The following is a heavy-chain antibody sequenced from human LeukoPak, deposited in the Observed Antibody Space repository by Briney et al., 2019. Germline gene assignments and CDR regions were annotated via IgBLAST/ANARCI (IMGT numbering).Heavy chain of an antibody. Sequence: SETLSLTCAVSGSSNNSAYYWGWIRQPPGMGLEWIGNFYHTRSTYYNPSLKSRVTISVDTSENHFSLKLSSVTAADTAVYYCARARPVRGVNLNLPTYYYYYYYMDVWGKGTTVTVSS. CDR1: GSSNNSAYY. V-gene: IGHV4-38-2*01. CDR2: FYHTRST. J-gene: IGHJ6*03. CDR3: ARARPVRGVNLNLPTYYYYYYYMDV. D-gene: IGHD3-10*01.